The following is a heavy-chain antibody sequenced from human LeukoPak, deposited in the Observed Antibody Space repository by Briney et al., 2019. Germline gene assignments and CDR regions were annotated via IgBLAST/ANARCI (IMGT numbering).Heavy chain of an antibody. CDR2: INHSGST. V-gene: IGHV4-34*01. CDR3: ARGNRLYSSGWYRNVYYFDY. J-gene: IGHJ4*02. Sequence: PSETLSLTCAVYGGSFSGYYWSWIRQPPGKGLEWIGEINHSGSTNYNPSLKSRVTISVDTSKNQFSLKLSSLPAADTAVYYCARGNRLYSSGWYRNVYYFDYWGQGTLVTVSS. D-gene: IGHD6-19*01. CDR1: GGSFSGYY.